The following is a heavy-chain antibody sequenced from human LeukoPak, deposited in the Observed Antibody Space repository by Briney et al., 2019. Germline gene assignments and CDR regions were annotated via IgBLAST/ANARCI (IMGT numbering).Heavy chain of an antibody. CDR1: GGSFSGYY. V-gene: IGHV4-34*01. CDR3: ARGRDRQLWSPFDY. J-gene: IGHJ4*02. CDR2: INHSGST. D-gene: IGHD5-18*01. Sequence: SETLSLTCAVYGGSFSGYYWSWIRQPPGKGQEWIGEINHSGSTNYNPSLKSRVTISVDTSKNQFSLKLSSVTAADTAVYYCARGRDRQLWSPFDYWGQGTLVTVSS.